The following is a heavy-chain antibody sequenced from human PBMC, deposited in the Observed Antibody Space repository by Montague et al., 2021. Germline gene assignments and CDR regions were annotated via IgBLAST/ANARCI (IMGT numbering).Heavy chain of an antibody. CDR2: ITLDGSST. CDR1: GFSFSSYW. Sequence: SLRLSCAASGFSFSSYWMHWVRQAPGKGLLWVSRITLDGSSTTFVDSVKGRFTTSRDNAKATLYLQMNSLRVEDTAVYYCARNLSSGATSAMDIWGQGTMVTVSS. CDR3: ARNLSSGATSAMDI. D-gene: IGHD2-2*01. V-gene: IGHV3-74*01. J-gene: IGHJ3*02.